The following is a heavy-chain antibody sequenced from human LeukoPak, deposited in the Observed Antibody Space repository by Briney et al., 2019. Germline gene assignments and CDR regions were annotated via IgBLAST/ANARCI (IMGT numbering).Heavy chain of an antibody. Sequence: GGSLRLSCAASGFTFSDYYMSWIRQAPGKGLEWVSYISSSGSTIYYADSVKGRFTISRDNAKNSLYLQMNSLRAEDTAVYHCARVEAAAAFDYWGQGTLVTVSS. J-gene: IGHJ4*02. CDR1: GFTFSDYY. V-gene: IGHV3-11*01. CDR2: ISSSGSTI. CDR3: ARVEAAAAFDY. D-gene: IGHD6-13*01.